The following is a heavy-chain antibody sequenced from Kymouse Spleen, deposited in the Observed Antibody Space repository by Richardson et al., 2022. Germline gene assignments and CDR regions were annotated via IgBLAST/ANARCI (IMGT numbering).Heavy chain of an antibody. CDR3: AKDIKGSGWYNYYYYGMDV. D-gene: IGHD6-19*01. CDR2: ISWNSGSI. V-gene: IGHV3-9*01. Sequence: EVQLVESGGGLVQPGRSLRLSCAASGFTFDDYAMHWVRQAPGKGLEWVSGISWNSGSIGYADSVKGRFTISRDNAKNSLYLQMNSLRAEDTALYYCAKDIKGSGWYNYYYYGMDVWGQGTTVTVSS. CDR1: GFTFDDYA. J-gene: IGHJ6*02.